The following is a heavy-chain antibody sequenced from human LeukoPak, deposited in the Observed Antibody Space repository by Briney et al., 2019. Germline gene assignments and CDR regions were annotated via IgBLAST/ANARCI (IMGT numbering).Heavy chain of an antibody. J-gene: IGHJ3*02. CDR1: GGSISSYY. Sequence: SETLSLTCTVSGGSISSYYWSWIRQPPGKGLEWIGYIYYSGSTNYNPSLKSRVTISVDTSKNQFSLKLSSVTAADTAVYYCARREPYYDSSGNAFDIWGQGTMVTVSS. CDR2: IYYSGST. CDR3: ARREPYYDSSGNAFDI. D-gene: IGHD3-22*01. V-gene: IGHV4-59*08.